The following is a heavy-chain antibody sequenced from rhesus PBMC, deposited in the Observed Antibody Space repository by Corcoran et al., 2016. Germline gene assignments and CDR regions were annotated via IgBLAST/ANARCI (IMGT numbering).Heavy chain of an antibody. Sequence: QVQLQESGPGLVKPSETLSLTCAVSGGSISSSNWWSWIRQHPGKGLEWNGGNYSNIDRTTYNPSLKSRVTISKDTSKNQFSLKLSSVTAAETAVYYCARDPSWGYFDYWGQGVLVTVSS. J-gene: IGHJ4*01. V-gene: IGHV4S18*01. CDR1: GGSISSSNW. CDR3: ARDPSWGYFDY. D-gene: IGHD3-34*01. CDR2: NYSNIDRT.